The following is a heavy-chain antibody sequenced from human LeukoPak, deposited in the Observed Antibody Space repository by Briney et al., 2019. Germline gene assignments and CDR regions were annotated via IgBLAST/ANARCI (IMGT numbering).Heavy chain of an antibody. J-gene: IGHJ6*03. Sequence: SQTLSLTCAISGDSVSSNSAAWNWIRQSPSRGLEWLGRTYYRSKGYNDYAVSVKSRITINPDTSKNQFSLQLNSVTPEDTAVYYCARSVGYSSSWYGDYYYYYMDVWGKGTTVTVSS. V-gene: IGHV6-1*01. CDR1: GDSVSSNSAA. D-gene: IGHD6-13*01. CDR3: ARSVGYSSSWYGDYYYYYMDV. CDR2: TYYRSKGYN.